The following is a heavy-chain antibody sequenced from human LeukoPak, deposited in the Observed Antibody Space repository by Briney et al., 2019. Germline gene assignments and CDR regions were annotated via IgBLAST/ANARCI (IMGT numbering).Heavy chain of an antibody. CDR3: ARDSSGYYRIDY. CDR2: VFHSGST. Sequence: SETLSLTCTVSGGSINSYYWSWIRQPPGKGLEWIGYVFHSGSTNYNPSLKSRVTISVDTSKNQFSLKLTSVTAADTAVYYCARDSSGYYRIDYWGQGTLVTVSS. D-gene: IGHD3-22*01. CDR1: GGSINSYY. J-gene: IGHJ4*02. V-gene: IGHV4-59*08.